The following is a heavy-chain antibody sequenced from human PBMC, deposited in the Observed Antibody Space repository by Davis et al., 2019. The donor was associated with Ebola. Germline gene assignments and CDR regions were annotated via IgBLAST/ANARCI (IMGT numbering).Heavy chain of an antibody. J-gene: IGHJ4*02. CDR1: GVSFSSFT. D-gene: IGHD5-24*01. CDR2: VSDRGDGT. CDR3: AKFRGRYYFDY. Sequence: GESLKISCVGSGVSFSSFTMTWVRQAPGKGLEWVASVSDRGDGTYYADSVKGRFTISRDNSKNTLYLQMNSLRAEDTAVYYCAKFRGRYYFDYWGQGTLVTVSS. V-gene: IGHV3-23*01.